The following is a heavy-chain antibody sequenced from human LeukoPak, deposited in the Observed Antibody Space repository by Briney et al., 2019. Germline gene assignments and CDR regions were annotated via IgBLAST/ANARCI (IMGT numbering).Heavy chain of an antibody. Sequence: GRSLRLSCAASRFTFSSYGMHWVRQAPGKGLEWVAVISYDGSNKYYADSVKGRFTISRDNSKNTLYLQMNSLRAEDTAVYYCAKGPVPPGYWGQGTLVTVSS. D-gene: IGHD3-10*02. J-gene: IGHJ4*02. CDR1: RFTFSSYG. CDR2: ISYDGSNK. V-gene: IGHV3-30*18. CDR3: AKGPVPPGY.